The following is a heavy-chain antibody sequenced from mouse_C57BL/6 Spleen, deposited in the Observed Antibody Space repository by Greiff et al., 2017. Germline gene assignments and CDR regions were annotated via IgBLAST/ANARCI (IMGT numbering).Heavy chain of an antibody. D-gene: IGHD4-1*01. CDR1: GYTFTTYP. CDR3: ARGHWALNYFDY. Sequence: VKLQESGAELVKPGASVKMSCKASGYTFTTYPIEWMKQNHGKSLEWIGNFHPYNDDTKYNEKFKGKATLTVEKSSSTVYWELSRLTSDDSAVYYCARGHWALNYFDYWGQGTTLTVSS. CDR2: FHPYNDDT. V-gene: IGHV1-47*01. J-gene: IGHJ2*01.